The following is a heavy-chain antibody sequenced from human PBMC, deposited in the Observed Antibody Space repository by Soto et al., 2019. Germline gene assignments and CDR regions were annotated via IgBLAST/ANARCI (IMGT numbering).Heavy chain of an antibody. D-gene: IGHD3-16*01. CDR2: IYYSGST. Sequence: SETLSLTCTVSGGSISRSPYYWGWIRQPPGKGLEWIGNIYYSGSTYYNPSLKSRVTISVDTSKNQFSLKLSSVTAADTALYYCGRLPSGPCLYGPWGQGTRVTVSS. CDR1: GGSISRSPYY. J-gene: IGHJ5*02. CDR3: GRLPSGPCLYGP. V-gene: IGHV4-39*01.